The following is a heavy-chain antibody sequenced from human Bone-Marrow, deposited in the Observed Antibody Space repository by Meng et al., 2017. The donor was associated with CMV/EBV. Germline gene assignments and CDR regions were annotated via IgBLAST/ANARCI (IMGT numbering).Heavy chain of an antibody. D-gene: IGHD1-26*01. Sequence: GESLKISCAASGFMFDDYGMSWVRQAPGKGLEWVSYISSSGSTIYYADSVKGRFTISRDNAKNSLYLQMNSLRAEDTAVYYCARDLRSGRGDSGSGWVYWGQGTLVTVSS. CDR2: ISSSGSTI. V-gene: IGHV3-48*03. J-gene: IGHJ4*02. CDR1: GFMFDDYG. CDR3: ARDLRSGRGDSGSGWVY.